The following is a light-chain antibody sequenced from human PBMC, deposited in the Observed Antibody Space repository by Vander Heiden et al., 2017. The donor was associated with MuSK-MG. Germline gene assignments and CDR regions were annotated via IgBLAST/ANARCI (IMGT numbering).Light chain of an antibody. Sequence: QSALTQPASVSGSPGQSITISCTGTSSDVGGYNYVSWYQQHPGKAPKLMRYEVSNRPSGVSNRFSGSKSGNTASLTISGLQAEDEADYYCSSYTSSSTGVFGGGTKLTVL. CDR2: EVS. V-gene: IGLV2-14*01. J-gene: IGLJ3*02. CDR1: SSDVGGYNY. CDR3: SSYTSSSTGV.